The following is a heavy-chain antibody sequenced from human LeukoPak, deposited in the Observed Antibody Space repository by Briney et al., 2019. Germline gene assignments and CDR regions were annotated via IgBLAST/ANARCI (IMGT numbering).Heavy chain of an antibody. D-gene: IGHD5-18*01. CDR2: INHSGST. Sequence: PSETLSLTCAVYGGSFSGYYWSWIRQPPGKGLEWIGEINHSGSTNYNPSLKSRVTISVDTSKNQFSLKLSSVTAADTAVYYCARGAAGYSYGWGQGTLVTVFS. CDR1: GGSFSGYY. CDR3: ARGAAGYSYG. V-gene: IGHV4-34*01. J-gene: IGHJ4*02.